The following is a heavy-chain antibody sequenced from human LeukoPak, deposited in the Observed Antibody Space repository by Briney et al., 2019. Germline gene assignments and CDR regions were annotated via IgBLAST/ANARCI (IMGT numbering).Heavy chain of an antibody. D-gene: IGHD2-21*02. Sequence: GGSLRLSCAASGFTLSSYAMSWVRQAPGKGLEWVSAISGSGGSTYYADSVKGRFTISRDNSKNRVYLQMNSLRAEDTAVYYCANPMVTATKGHDAFDIWGQGTMVTVSS. CDR2: ISGSGGST. J-gene: IGHJ3*02. CDR3: ANPMVTATKGHDAFDI. V-gene: IGHV3-23*01. CDR1: GFTLSSYA.